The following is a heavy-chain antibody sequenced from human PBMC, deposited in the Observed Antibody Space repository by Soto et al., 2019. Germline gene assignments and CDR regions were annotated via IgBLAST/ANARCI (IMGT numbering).Heavy chain of an antibody. J-gene: IGHJ3*02. CDR1: GYTFTSYG. Sequence: ASVKVSCKASGYTFTSYGISWVRQAPGQGLEWMGWISAYNGNTNYAQKLQGRVTMTTDTSTSTAYMELRSLRSDDTAVYYCARGNYDSSGYYYVQGAFDIWGQGTMVTVSS. CDR3: ARGNYDSSGYYYVQGAFDI. D-gene: IGHD3-22*01. V-gene: IGHV1-18*01. CDR2: ISAYNGNT.